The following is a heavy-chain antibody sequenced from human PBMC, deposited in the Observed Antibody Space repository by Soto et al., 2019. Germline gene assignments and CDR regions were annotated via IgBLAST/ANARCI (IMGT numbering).Heavy chain of an antibody. D-gene: IGHD7-27*01. Sequence: SETLSLTCAVSGYSISSDYYWGWIRQPPGKGLEWIGSISHSGSAYYNPSLKTRVTMSVDTSKNQFSLKLSSVTAADTALYYCARGLSGGFDYCGQGTLVTVSS. CDR2: ISHSGSA. J-gene: IGHJ4*02. CDR1: GYSISSDYY. CDR3: ARGLSGGFDY. V-gene: IGHV4-38-2*01.